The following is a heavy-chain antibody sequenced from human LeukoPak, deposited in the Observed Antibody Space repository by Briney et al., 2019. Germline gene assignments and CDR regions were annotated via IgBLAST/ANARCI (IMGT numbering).Heavy chain of an antibody. J-gene: IGHJ5*02. V-gene: IGHV4-34*01. CDR2: INHSGSI. CDR1: GGSFSGYY. D-gene: IGHD3-10*01. CDR3: ARDSGTTGEVKFDP. Sequence: PSETLSLTCAVYGGSFSGYYWSWIRQPPGKGLEWIGEINHSGSINYNPSLKSRVTMSVDTSKNQFSLKLSSVTAADTAVYYCARDSGTTGEVKFDPWGQGTLVTVSS.